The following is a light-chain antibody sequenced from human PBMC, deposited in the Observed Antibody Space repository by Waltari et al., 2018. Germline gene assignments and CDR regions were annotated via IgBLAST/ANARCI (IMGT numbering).Light chain of an antibody. CDR2: DIN. Sequence: QSALTQPASVSGSPGQSITISCTGTSSNVGGYTLVSWYQQHPGKAPQLIIYDINKQPSGISHRISGSKSGNTASLTVSGLQADDESDYYCCSYAGDSTLIFGGGTKLTVL. J-gene: IGLJ2*01. V-gene: IGLV2-23*02. CDR3: CSYAGDSTLI. CDR1: SSNVGGYTL.